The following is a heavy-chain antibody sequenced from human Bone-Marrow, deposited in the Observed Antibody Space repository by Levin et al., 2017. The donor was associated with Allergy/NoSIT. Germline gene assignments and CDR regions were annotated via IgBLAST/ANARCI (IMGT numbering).Heavy chain of an antibody. Sequence: GGSLRLSCAVSGLSVSSNYMSWVRQAPGKGLEWVSTKYSGGTTDYAHSVRGRFTIARDNSKNTLYLQMNALRAEETAVYYCTSGTSSRPVEFWGQGTQVTVS. CDR3: TSGTSSRPVEF. D-gene: IGHD1/OR15-1a*01. CDR1: GLSVSSNY. V-gene: IGHV3-53*01. CDR2: KYSGGTT. J-gene: IGHJ4*02.